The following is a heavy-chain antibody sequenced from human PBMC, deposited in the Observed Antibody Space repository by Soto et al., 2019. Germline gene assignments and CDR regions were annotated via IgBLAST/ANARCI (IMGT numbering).Heavy chain of an antibody. CDR2: ISSSDSIV. CDR3: ARDLGYYDSSGYFDY. CDR1: GFTFSDYY. J-gene: IGHJ4*02. V-gene: IGHV3-11*01. Sequence: LRLSCAASGFTFSDYYMSWIRQAPGKGLEWVSYISSSDSIVSYADSVKGRFTISRDNAKNSLYLQMNSLRAEDAAVYFCARDLGYYDSSGYFDYWGQGTLVTVSS. D-gene: IGHD3-22*01.